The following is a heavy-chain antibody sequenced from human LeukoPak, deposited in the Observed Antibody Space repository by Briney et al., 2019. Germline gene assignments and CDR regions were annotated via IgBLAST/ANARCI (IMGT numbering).Heavy chain of an antibody. CDR1: GFTFSSYG. CDR3: ARHRCPSSTSCYSDY. Sequence: PGGSLRLSCAASGFTFSSYGMHWVRQAPGKGLEWVAFIRYDGSNKYYADSVKGRFTISRDNSKNTLYLQMNSLRAEDTAVYYCARHRCPSSTSCYSDYWGQGTLVTVSS. V-gene: IGHV3-30*02. D-gene: IGHD2-2*01. CDR2: IRYDGSNK. J-gene: IGHJ4*02.